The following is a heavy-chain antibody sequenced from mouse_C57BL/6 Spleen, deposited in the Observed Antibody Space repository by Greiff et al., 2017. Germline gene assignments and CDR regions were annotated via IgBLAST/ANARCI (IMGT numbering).Heavy chain of an antibody. CDR3: ARVYDYEGYAMDY. CDR1: GFTFSDYG. D-gene: IGHD2-4*01. Sequence: EVKLVESGGGLVKPGGSLKLSCAASGFTFSDYGMHWVRQAPEKGLEWVAYISSGSSTTYYADTVKGRFTISRDNAKNTLFLQMTSLRSEDTAMYYCARVYDYEGYAMDYWGQGTSVTVSS. V-gene: IGHV5-17*01. J-gene: IGHJ4*01. CDR2: ISSGSSTT.